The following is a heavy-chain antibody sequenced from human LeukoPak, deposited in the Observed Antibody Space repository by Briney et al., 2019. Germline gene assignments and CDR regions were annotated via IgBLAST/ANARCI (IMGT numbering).Heavy chain of an antibody. CDR1: GWTFSGYY. CDR3: ARALSIAGRSWYFDL. Sequence: SETLSLTCAVSGWTFSGYYWSWIRQPPGKGLEWIGEINHSGSTNYNPSLKSRVTISVDTSKHHFSLKLSSVTAADTAVYYCARALSIAGRSWYFDLWGRGTLVTVSS. CDR2: INHSGST. D-gene: IGHD6-6*01. J-gene: IGHJ2*01. V-gene: IGHV4-34*01.